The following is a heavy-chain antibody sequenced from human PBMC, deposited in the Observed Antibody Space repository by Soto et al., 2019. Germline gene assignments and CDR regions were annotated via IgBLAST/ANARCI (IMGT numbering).Heavy chain of an antibody. J-gene: IGHJ4*02. CDR3: ARVGATIWY. Sequence: PGGSLRLSCAASGFTFSSYWMHWVRQAPGKGLVWVSRVNSDGSITNYADAVKGRFTISRDNAKNTLYLQMDGLRAEDTAVYYCARVGATIWYWGQGTLVTVSS. CDR2: VNSDGSIT. CDR1: GFTFSSYW. V-gene: IGHV3-74*01. D-gene: IGHD1-26*01.